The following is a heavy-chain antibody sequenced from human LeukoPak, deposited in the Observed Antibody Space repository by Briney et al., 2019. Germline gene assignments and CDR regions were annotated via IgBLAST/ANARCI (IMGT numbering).Heavy chain of an antibody. CDR2: LYSSGST. J-gene: IGHJ3*02. CDR3: ARDPPRGFGNAFDI. V-gene: IGHV3-53*01. CDR1: GFTVSSNY. Sequence: GGSLRLSCVASGFTVSSNYMNWVRQAPGKGLEWVAVLYSSGSTRYAESVKGRFTISRDNSEKTLYLQMNSLRVEDTAMYFCARDPPRGFGNAFDIWGQGTMVTVSP. D-gene: IGHD2-15*01.